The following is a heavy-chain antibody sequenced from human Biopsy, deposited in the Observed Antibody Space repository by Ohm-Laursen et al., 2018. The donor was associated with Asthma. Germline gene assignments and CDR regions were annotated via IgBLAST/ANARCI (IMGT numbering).Heavy chain of an antibody. D-gene: IGHD3-10*01. CDR2: ISVYNGNT. V-gene: IGHV1-18*01. CDR1: GYTFNSAG. J-gene: IGHJ6*02. CDR3: ARAVDYSHYYGIDV. Sequence: VSCKTSGYTFNSAGITWVRQAPGQGLEWMGWISVYNGNTKVAQKLQDRVTMITDTSTSTAYMELRSLRSDDTAVYFCARAVDYSHYYGIDVWGQGTTVTVS.